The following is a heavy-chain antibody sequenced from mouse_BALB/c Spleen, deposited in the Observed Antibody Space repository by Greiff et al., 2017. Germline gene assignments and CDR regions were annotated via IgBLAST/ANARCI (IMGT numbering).Heavy chain of an antibody. CDR2: ISSGGGST. J-gene: IGHJ3*01. CDR3: ARRLTGTGFAY. D-gene: IGHD4-1*01. V-gene: IGHV5-12-1*01. CDR1: GFAFSSYD. Sequence: DVHLVESGGGLVKPGGSLKLSCAASGFAFSSYDMSWVRQTPEKRLEWVAYISSGGGSTYYPDTVKGRFTISRDNAKNTLYLQMSSLKSEDTAMYYCARRLTGTGFAYWGQGTLVTVSA.